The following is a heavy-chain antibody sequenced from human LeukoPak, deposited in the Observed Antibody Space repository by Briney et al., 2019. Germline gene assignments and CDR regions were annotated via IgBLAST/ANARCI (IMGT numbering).Heavy chain of an antibody. Sequence: ASVKVSCKASGYTFTGYYMHWVRQAPGQGLEWMGWINPNSGGTNYAQRLQGRVTMTRDTSISTAYMELSRLRSDDTAVYYCAREDYSSSCPDYWGQGTLVTVSS. CDR1: GYTFTGYY. D-gene: IGHD6-13*01. CDR2: INPNSGGT. CDR3: AREDYSSSCPDY. V-gene: IGHV1-2*02. J-gene: IGHJ4*02.